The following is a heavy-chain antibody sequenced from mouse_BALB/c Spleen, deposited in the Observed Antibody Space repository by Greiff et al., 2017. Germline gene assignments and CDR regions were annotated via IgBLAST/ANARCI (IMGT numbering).Heavy chain of an antibody. CDR2: ISSGSSTI. Sequence: EVKLMESGGGLVQPGGSRKLSCAASGFTFSSFGMHWVRQAPEKGLEWVAYISSGSSTIYYADTVKGRFTISRDNPKNTLFLQMTSLRSEDTAMYYCARSDYYGSSPYAMDYWGQGTSVTVSS. CDR1: GFTFSSFG. D-gene: IGHD1-1*01. V-gene: IGHV5-17*02. CDR3: ARSDYYGSSPYAMDY. J-gene: IGHJ4*01.